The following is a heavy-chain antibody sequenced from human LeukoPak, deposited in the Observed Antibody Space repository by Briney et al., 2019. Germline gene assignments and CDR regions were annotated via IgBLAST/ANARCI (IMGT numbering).Heavy chain of an antibody. J-gene: IGHJ4*02. CDR2: INHSGST. CDR3: ARSFPYYDSSGYYYVGWRFDY. D-gene: IGHD3-22*01. Sequence: SETLSLTCAVYGGSFSGYYWSWIRQPPGKGLEWIGEINHSGSTNYNPSLKSRVTISVDTSKNQFSLKLSSVTAADTAVYYCARSFPYYDSSGYYYVGWRFDYWGQETLVTVSS. CDR1: GGSFSGYY. V-gene: IGHV4-34*01.